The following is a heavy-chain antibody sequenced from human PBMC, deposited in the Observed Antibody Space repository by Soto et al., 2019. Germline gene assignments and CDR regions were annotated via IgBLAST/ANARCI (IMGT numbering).Heavy chain of an antibody. CDR2: IWHDGSNR. V-gene: IGHV3-33*06. Sequence: QVQLVESGGGVVQPGRSLRLSCAASGFTFSNYDIHWVRQAPGKGLVWVAIIWHDGSNRYYADSVKGRFIISRDNSENTLWLQMNSLRAEDTAIYYCAKERTWGYCSGGSCFRPLDYWGQGTLVTVSS. CDR3: AKERTWGYCSGGSCFRPLDY. D-gene: IGHD2-15*01. CDR1: GFTFSNYD. J-gene: IGHJ4*02.